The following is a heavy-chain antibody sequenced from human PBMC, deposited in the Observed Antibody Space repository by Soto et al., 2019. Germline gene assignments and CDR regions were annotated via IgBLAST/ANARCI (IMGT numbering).Heavy chain of an antibody. V-gene: IGHV3-30*03. D-gene: IGHD3-22*01. CDR2: ISYDGSNK. Sequence: WGSLILSCTASGFTFISYGMHWVGQAPGKGLEWVAVISYDGSNKYYADSVKGRFTISRDNSKNTLYLQMNSLRAEDTAVYYCAVYYYDSSGYLDYWGQGTLVTVSS. CDR1: GFTFISYG. CDR3: AVYYYDSSGYLDY. J-gene: IGHJ4*02.